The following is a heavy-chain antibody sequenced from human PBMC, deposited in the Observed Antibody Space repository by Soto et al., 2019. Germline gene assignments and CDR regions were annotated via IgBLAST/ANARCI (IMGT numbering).Heavy chain of an antibody. D-gene: IGHD2-2*01. CDR2: IIPIFGTA. J-gene: IGHJ6*02. Sequence: QVQLVQSGAEVKKPGSSVKVSCKASGGTFSSYAISWVRQAPGQGLEWMGGIIPIFGTANYAQKFQGRVTITADESTSTAYMELSSLRSEDTAVYYCASGEIVVVPAATYYYGIDVWGQGTTVTVSS. V-gene: IGHV1-69*01. CDR3: ASGEIVVVPAATYYYGIDV. CDR1: GGTFSSYA.